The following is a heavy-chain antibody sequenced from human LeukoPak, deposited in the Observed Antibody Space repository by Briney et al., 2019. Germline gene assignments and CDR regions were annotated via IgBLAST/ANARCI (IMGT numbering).Heavy chain of an antibody. CDR2: IYYSGST. V-gene: IGHV4-39*01. D-gene: IGHD3-22*01. CDR1: GGSISSSSYY. J-gene: IGHJ3*02. Sequence: SETLSFTCTVSGGSISSSSYYWGWIRQPPGKGLEWIGSIYYSGSTYYNPSLKSRVTISVDTSKNQFSLKLSSVTAADTAVYYCARGLLRNAFDIWGQGTMVTVSS. CDR3: ARGLLRNAFDI.